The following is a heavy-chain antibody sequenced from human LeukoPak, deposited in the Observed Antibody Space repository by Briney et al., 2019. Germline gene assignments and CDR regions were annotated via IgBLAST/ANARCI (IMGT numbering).Heavy chain of an antibody. J-gene: IGHJ5*02. D-gene: IGHD1-26*01. CDR2: INHSGST. CDR3: ASGGQFVWGSYFVPWFDP. V-gene: IGHV4-34*01. Sequence: SETLSLTCAVYGGSFSGYYWSWIRQPPGKGMEWNGEINHSGSTNYNPSLKSRVTISVDTSKNQFSLKLSSVTAADTAVYYRASGGQFVWGSYFVPWFDPWGQGTLVTVSS. CDR1: GGSFSGYY.